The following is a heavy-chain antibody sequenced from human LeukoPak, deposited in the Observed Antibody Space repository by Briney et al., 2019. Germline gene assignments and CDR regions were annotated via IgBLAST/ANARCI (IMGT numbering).Heavy chain of an antibody. CDR2: IYTSGST. CDR3: ARDRGYSYGPYYFDY. Sequence: SGTLSLTCTVSGASISSYYWNWIRQPAGKGLEWIGRIYTSGSTNYNPSLKSRVTMSVDTSKNQFSLKLSSVTAADTAVYYCARDRGYSYGPYYFDYWGQGTLVTVSS. CDR1: GASISSYY. V-gene: IGHV4-4*07. D-gene: IGHD5-18*01. J-gene: IGHJ4*02.